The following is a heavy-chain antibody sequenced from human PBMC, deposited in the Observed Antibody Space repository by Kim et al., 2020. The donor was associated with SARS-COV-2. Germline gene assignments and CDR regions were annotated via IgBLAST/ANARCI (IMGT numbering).Heavy chain of an antibody. CDR3: ARGGRVVEWELPLHWYFDL. CDR1: GYTFTSYA. V-gene: IGHV1-3*01. D-gene: IGHD1-26*01. Sequence: ASVKVSCKASGYTFTSYAMHWVRQAPGQRLEWMGWINAGNGNTKYSQKFQGRVTITRDTSASTAYMELSSLRSEDTAVYYCARGGRVVEWELPLHWYFDLWGRGTLVTVSS. J-gene: IGHJ2*01. CDR2: INAGNGNT.